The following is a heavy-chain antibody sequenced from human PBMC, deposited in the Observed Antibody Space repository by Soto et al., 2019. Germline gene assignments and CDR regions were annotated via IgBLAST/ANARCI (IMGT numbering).Heavy chain of an antibody. D-gene: IGHD3-22*01. J-gene: IGHJ6*02. Sequence: QVQLQESGPGLVKPSETLSLTCSVSDGSISSYYWSWIRQPPGKGLEWIGYIYYSGYTNYNPSLKRRVTISVDTSKKQFSLKLSSVTAADTAVYYCAREGTSSGWEGMDVWGQGTTVTVSS. CDR2: IYYSGYT. CDR1: DGSISSYY. CDR3: AREGTSSGWEGMDV. V-gene: IGHV4-59*01.